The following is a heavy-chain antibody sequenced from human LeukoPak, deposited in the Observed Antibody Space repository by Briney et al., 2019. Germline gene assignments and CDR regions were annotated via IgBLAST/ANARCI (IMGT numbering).Heavy chain of an antibody. CDR2: INPSGGST. V-gene: IGHV1-46*01. CDR1: GYTFTSYY. Sequence: ASVKVSCKASGYTFTSYYMHWVRQAPGQGLEWMGIINPSGGSTSYAQKFQGRVTMTRDTSTSTVYMELSSLRSEDTAVYYCARGEYVISGYRNDAFDIWGQGTMVTVSS. J-gene: IGHJ3*02. CDR3: ARGEYVISGYRNDAFDI. D-gene: IGHD3-22*01.